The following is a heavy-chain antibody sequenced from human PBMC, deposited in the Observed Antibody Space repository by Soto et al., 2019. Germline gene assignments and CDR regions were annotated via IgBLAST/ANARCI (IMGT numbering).Heavy chain of an antibody. D-gene: IGHD3-3*02. J-gene: IGHJ6*02. V-gene: IGHV2-5*01. Sequence: SGPTLVNPTQTLTLTCTFSGFSLSTSGVGVGWIRQPPGKALEWLALIYWNDDKRYSPSLKSRLTITKDTSKNQVVLTMTNMDPVDTATYYCAHSTSPGNIKLDGMDVWGQGTTVTVSS. CDR3: AHSTSPGNIKLDGMDV. CDR1: GFSLSTSGVG. CDR2: IYWNDDK.